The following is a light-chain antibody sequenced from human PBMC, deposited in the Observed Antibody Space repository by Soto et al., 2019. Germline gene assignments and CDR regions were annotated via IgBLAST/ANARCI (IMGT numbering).Light chain of an antibody. J-gene: IGLJ2*01. V-gene: IGLV2-14*01. CDR2: DVS. CDR1: SSDVGGYNY. Sequence: QSALTQPASVSGSPGQSITISCTGTSSDVGGYNYVSWYQQHPGKAPKLMIYDVSNRPSGVSNRFSGYKSGNTASLTISGLQAEDEADYYCSSYTSSSTFNVVFGGGTKLTVL. CDR3: SSYTSSSTFNVV.